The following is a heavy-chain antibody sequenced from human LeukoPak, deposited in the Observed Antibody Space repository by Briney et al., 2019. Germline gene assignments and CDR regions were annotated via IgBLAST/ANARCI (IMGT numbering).Heavy chain of an antibody. CDR3: ARDLGGYSYGSHFDY. D-gene: IGHD5-18*01. CDR2: IKQDGSEK. V-gene: IGHV3-7*01. Sequence: QAGGSLRLSCAASGFRFSTYWMNWVRQAPGKGLEWVANIKQDGSEKYYVDSVKGRFTISRDNARNSLYLHMNSLRAEDTAVYYCARDLGGYSYGSHFDYWGQGTLVTVSS. CDR1: GFRFSTYW. J-gene: IGHJ4*02.